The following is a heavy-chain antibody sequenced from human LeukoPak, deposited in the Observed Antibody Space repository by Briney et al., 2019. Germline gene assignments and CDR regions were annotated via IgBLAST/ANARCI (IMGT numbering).Heavy chain of an antibody. J-gene: IGHJ5*02. CDR1: GFSFSSYS. CDR3: ASMVAMVRGVIRNWFDP. V-gene: IGHV4-59*12. CDR2: IYHSGSS. Sequence: GSLRLSCAAGGFSFSSYSMNWVRQAPGKRLEWIGYIYHSGSSHYNPSLKSRVTISVDTSKNQFSLKLSSVTAADTAVYYCASMVAMVRGVIRNWFDPWGQGTLVTVSS. D-gene: IGHD3-10*01.